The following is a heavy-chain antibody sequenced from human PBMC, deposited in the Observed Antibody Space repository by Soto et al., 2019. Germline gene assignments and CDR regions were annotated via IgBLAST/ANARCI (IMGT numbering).Heavy chain of an antibody. CDR1: GGSISSSSYY. D-gene: IGHD3-3*01. CDR2: IYYSGST. CDR3: ARISRFLEWSIKGNWFDP. J-gene: IGHJ5*02. Sequence: SETLSLTCTVSGGSISSSSYYWGWIRQPPGKGLEWIGSIYYSGSTYYNPSLKSRVTISVDTSKNQFSLKLSSVTAADTAVYYCARISRFLEWSIKGNWFDPWGQGTLVTVSS. V-gene: IGHV4-39*01.